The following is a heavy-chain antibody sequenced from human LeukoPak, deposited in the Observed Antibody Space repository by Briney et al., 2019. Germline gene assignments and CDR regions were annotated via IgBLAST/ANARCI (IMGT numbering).Heavy chain of an antibody. CDR3: AKEGEYSSSWYEPCDY. V-gene: IGHV3-30*02. Sequence: GGSLRLSCAASGFTFSSYGMHWVRQAPGKGLEWVAFIRYDGSNKYYADSVKGRFTISRDNSKNTLYLQMNSLRAEDTAVYYCAKEGEYSSSWYEPCDYWGQGTLVTVSS. D-gene: IGHD6-13*01. J-gene: IGHJ4*02. CDR2: IRYDGSNK. CDR1: GFTFSSYG.